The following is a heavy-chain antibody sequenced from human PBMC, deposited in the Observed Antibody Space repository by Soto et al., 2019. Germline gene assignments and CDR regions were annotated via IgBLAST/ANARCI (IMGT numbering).Heavy chain of an antibody. Sequence: ASVKVSCKASGYTFTSYDINWVRQATGQGLEWMGWMNPNSGNTGYAQKFLGRVTMTRNTSISTAYMELSSLRSEDTAVYYCARGRWVFLTGYYAFDYLGHGTLVTVSS. J-gene: IGHJ4*01. D-gene: IGHD3-9*01. V-gene: IGHV1-8*01. CDR1: GYTFTSYD. CDR2: MNPNSGNT. CDR3: ARGRWVFLTGYYAFDY.